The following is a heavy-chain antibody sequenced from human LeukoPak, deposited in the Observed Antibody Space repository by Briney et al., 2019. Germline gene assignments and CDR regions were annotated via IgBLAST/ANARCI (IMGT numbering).Heavy chain of an antibody. CDR3: AAEPQYYYDSSGYSY. V-gene: IGHV1-58*01. J-gene: IGHJ4*02. Sequence: SVKVSCKASGFTFTSSAVQWVRQARGQRLEWIGWIVVGSGNTNYAQKFQERVTITRDMSTSTAYMELSSLRSEDTAVYYCAAEPQYYYDSSGYSYWGQGTLVTVSS. CDR2: IVVGSGNT. CDR1: GFTFTSSA. D-gene: IGHD3-22*01.